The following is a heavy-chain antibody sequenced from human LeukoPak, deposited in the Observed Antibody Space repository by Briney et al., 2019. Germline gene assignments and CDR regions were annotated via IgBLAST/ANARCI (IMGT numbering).Heavy chain of an antibody. CDR1: GGTFSNYA. CDR2: IIPLLDIA. Sequence: SVKVSCKASGGTFSNYAISWVRQAPGQGLEWMGRIIPLLDIADYAQKFQGRVTITADKSTSTAYMELSSLRSDDTAIYYCAINLYYYGSGSYYDVFDVWGQGTMVTVSS. V-gene: IGHV1-69*04. J-gene: IGHJ3*01. D-gene: IGHD3-10*01. CDR3: AINLYYYGSGSYYDVFDV.